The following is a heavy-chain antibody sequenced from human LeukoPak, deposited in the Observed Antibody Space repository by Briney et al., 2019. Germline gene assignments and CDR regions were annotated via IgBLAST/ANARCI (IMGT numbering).Heavy chain of an antibody. CDR1: GGSISSGGYY. J-gene: IGHJ6*02. V-gene: IGHV4-31*03. CDR2: IYYSGST. Sequence: ASETLSLTCTVSGGSISSGGYYWSWIHQHPGKGLEWIGYIYYSGSTYYNPSLKSRVTISVDTSKNQFSLKLSSVTAADTAVYYCARDRGGRFGELLSSAYYYYGMDVWGQGTTVTVSS. D-gene: IGHD3-10*01. CDR3: ARDRGGRFGELLSSAYYYYGMDV.